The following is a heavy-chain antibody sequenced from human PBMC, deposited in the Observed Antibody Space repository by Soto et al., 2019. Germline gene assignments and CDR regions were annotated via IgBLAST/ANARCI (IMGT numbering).Heavy chain of an antibody. CDR3: ARDYMVRGVGNWFDP. CDR2: TYYRSKWYN. CDR1: GDSVSSNSAA. V-gene: IGHV6-1*01. D-gene: IGHD3-10*01. J-gene: IGHJ5*02. Sequence: KQSPTLSLTCAISGDSVSSNSAAWNWIRQSPSRGLEWLGRTYYRSKWYNDYAVSVKSRITINPDTSKNQFSLQLNSVTPEDTAVYYCARDYMVRGVGNWFDPWGQGTLVTVSS.